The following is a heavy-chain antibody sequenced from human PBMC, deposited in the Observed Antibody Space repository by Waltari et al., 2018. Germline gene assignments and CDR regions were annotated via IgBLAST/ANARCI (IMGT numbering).Heavy chain of an antibody. CDR2: ISSSRSTI. CDR3: ASMVRGVIIMNYFDY. D-gene: IGHD3-10*01. CDR1: GFTFSSYR. Sequence: EVQLVESGGGLVQPGGSLRLSCAASGFTFSSYRMTWVRQAPGKGLEWVTYISSSRSTIYYADSVKGRVTSSRDNAKNSLYLQTNSLRAEDTAVYYCASMVRGVIIMNYFDYWGQGTLVTVSS. V-gene: IGHV3-48*01. J-gene: IGHJ4*02.